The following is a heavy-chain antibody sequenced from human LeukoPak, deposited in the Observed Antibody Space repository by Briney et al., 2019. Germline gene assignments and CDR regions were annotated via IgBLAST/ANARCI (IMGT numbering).Heavy chain of an antibody. J-gene: IGHJ3*02. V-gene: IGHV4-39*07. Sequence: PSETLSLTCTVSGGSISSSSYYWGWIRQPPGKGLEWIGSIYYSGSTYYNPSLKSRVTISIDTSKNQFSLILNSVTAADTAVYYCARERSTMMGKTFDIWGQGTMITVSS. CDR1: GGSISSSSYY. CDR2: IYYSGST. CDR3: ARERSTMMGKTFDI. D-gene: IGHD3-22*01.